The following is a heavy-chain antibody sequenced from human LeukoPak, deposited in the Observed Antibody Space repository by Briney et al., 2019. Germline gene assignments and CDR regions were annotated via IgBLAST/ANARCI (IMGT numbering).Heavy chain of an antibody. CDR3: ASGGLGARKYYSDPFHY. D-gene: IGHD3-10*01. V-gene: IGHV3-53*01. CDR2: LYSAGAT. Sequence: GGSLRLSCAASGFTVSSNYVSWVRQAPGKGLEWVSILYSAGATYYADSVRCRFTISRDNSKNTVCLQMNSLRAEDTAVYYCASGGLGARKYYSDPFHYWGQGILVTVSS. J-gene: IGHJ4*02. CDR1: GFTVSSNY.